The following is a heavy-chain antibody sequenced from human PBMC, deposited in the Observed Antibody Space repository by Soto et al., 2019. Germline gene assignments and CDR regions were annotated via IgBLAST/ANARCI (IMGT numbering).Heavy chain of an antibody. J-gene: IGHJ4*02. V-gene: IGHV1-45*02. D-gene: IGHD2-21*02. CDR1: GYTFTYRY. CDR3: ASSAYCGGDCYSPFDY. CDR2: ITPFNGNT. Sequence: SVKVSCKASGYTFTYRYLHWVRQAPGQALEWMGWITPFNGNTNYAQKFQDRVTITRDRSMSTAYMELSSLRSEDTAMYYCASSAYCGGDCYSPFDYWGQGTLVTVSS.